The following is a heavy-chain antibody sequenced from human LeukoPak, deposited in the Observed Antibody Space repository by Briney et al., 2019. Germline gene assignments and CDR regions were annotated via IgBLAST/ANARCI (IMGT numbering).Heavy chain of an antibody. CDR1: GFTFSSYG. D-gene: IGHD2-21*02. CDR2: ISYDGSNK. V-gene: IGHV3-30*18. CDR3: AKDARIRCGGDCYSAY. J-gene: IGHJ4*02. Sequence: PGGARRLSCAASGFTFSSYGMHWVRQAPGKGLEWGAVISYDGSNKYYADSVKGRFTISRDNSKHTLYLQMNSLRAEDTAVYYCAKDARIRCGGDCYSAYWGQGTLVTVSS.